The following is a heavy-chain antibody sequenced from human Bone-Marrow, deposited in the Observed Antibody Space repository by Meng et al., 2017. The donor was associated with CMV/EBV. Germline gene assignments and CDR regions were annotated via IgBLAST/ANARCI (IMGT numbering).Heavy chain of an antibody. V-gene: IGHV3-21*01. CDR2: ISSSSTYI. CDR1: GFTFSSYS. CDR3: ARVYYDSTNYYFSFGY. J-gene: IGHJ4*02. D-gene: IGHD3-22*01. Sequence: GESLKISCAASGFTFSSYSMNWVRQAPGKGLEWVSSISSSSTYIYYADSVKGRFTISRDNAKNSLFLQMNSLRGEDTAVYYCARVYYDSTNYYFSFGYWGQGTLVTVSS.